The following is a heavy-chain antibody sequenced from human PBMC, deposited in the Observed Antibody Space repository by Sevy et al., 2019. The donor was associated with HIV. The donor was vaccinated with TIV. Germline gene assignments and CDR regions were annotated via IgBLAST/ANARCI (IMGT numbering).Heavy chain of an antibody. Sequence: GGSLRLSCAASGFTFSSYAMCWVRQAPGKGLEWVSAISGSGGSTYYADSVKGRFTISRDNSKNTLYLQMNSLRAEDTAVYYCAKDPSRGSGSYYKSYAFDIWGQGTMVTVSS. D-gene: IGHD3-10*01. CDR1: GFTFSSYA. V-gene: IGHV3-23*01. J-gene: IGHJ3*02. CDR3: AKDPSRGSGSYYKSYAFDI. CDR2: ISGSGGST.